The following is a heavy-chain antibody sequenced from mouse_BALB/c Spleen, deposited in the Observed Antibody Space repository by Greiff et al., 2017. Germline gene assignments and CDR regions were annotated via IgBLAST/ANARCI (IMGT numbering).Heavy chain of an antibody. CDR1: GYSITSDYA. CDR2: ISYSGST. CDR3: AGNPYDYDSWFAY. V-gene: IGHV3-2*02. D-gene: IGHD2-4*01. Sequence: EVQLQESGPGLVKPSQSLSLTCTVTGYSITSDYAWNWIRQFPGNILEWMGYISYSGSTSYNPSLKSRISITRDTSKNQFFLQLNSVTTEDTATYYCAGNPYDYDSWFAYWGQGTLVTVSA. J-gene: IGHJ3*01.